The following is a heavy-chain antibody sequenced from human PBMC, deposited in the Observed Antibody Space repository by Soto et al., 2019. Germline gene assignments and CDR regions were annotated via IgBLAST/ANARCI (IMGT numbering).Heavy chain of an antibody. Sequence: GGSLRLSCAASGFTFSNYAMSWVRQAPGKGLEWVSAISGRGGSTYYADSVKGRVTISRDNSKNTLYLQMNSLSAEDTAVYYCAKGPRGYSYGLSYYFDYWGQGTLVTVSS. CDR1: GFTFSNYA. J-gene: IGHJ4*02. CDR3: AKGPRGYSYGLSYYFDY. D-gene: IGHD5-18*01. V-gene: IGHV3-23*01. CDR2: ISGRGGST.